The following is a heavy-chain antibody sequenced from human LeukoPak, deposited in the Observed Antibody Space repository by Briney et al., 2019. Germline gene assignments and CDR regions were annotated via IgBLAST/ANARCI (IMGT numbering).Heavy chain of an antibody. CDR3: ARDGGVAPRTFDY. Sequence: SQTLSLTCTVSGGSISSGGYYWSWILQHPGKGLEWIGYIYYSGSTYYNPSLKSRVTISVDTSKNQFSLKLSSVTAADTAVYYCARDGGVAPRTFDYWGQGTLVTVSS. CDR2: IYYSGST. J-gene: IGHJ4*02. D-gene: IGHD3-3*01. CDR1: GGSISSGGYY. V-gene: IGHV4-31*03.